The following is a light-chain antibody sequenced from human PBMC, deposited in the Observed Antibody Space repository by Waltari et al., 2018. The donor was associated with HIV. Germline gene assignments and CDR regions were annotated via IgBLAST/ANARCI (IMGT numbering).Light chain of an antibody. V-gene: IGLV2-18*02. CDR3: SSYSATNTVV. CDR2: DVT. CDR1: NSDIGGYDR. J-gene: IGLJ2*01. Sequence: QSALTQPPSVSGSPGQSVTISCAGTNSDIGGYDRVSWYQQPPGTAPKRLIYDVTNRPSGVPGRFAASKSGTTAALTISGLQAGDEGDYYCSSYSATNTVVFGGGTKLTVL.